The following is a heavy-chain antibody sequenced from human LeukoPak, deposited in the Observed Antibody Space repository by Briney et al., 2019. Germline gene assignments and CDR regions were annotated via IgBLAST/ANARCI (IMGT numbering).Heavy chain of an antibody. V-gene: IGHV4-30-2*01. D-gene: IGHD6-19*01. CDR1: GGSISSGGYS. Sequence: NPSQTLSLTCAVSGGSISSGGYSWSWIWQPPGKGLEWIGYIYHSGSTYYNPSLKSRVTISVDRSKNQFSLKLSSVTAADTAVYYCARGAVAGTVVAFDIWGQGTMVTVSS. CDR2: IYHSGST. CDR3: ARGAVAGTVVAFDI. J-gene: IGHJ3*02.